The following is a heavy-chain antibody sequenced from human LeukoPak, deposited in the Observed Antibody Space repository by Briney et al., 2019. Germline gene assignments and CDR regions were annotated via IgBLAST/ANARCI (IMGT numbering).Heavy chain of an antibody. D-gene: IGHD3-3*01. CDR2: ISYDGSNK. CDR3: ARARLSYDFWSGYVGYFDY. J-gene: IGHJ4*02. CDR1: GFTFSSYG. Sequence: PGRSLRLSCAASGFTFSSYGMHWVRQAPGKGLEWVAVISYDGSNKYYADSVKGRFTISRDNSKNTLYLQLNSLRAEDTAVYYCARARLSYDFWSGYVGYFDYWGQGTLVTVSS. V-gene: IGHV3-30*03.